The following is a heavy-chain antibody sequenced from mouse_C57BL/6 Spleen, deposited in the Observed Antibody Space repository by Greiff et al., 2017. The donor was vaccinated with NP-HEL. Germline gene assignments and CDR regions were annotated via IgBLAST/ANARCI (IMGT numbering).Heavy chain of an antibody. D-gene: IGHD1-1*01. CDR3: AALTTVYAMDY. Sequence: VKLMESGPGLVQPSQSLSITCTVSGFSLTSYGVHWVRQPPGKGLEWLGVIWSGGSTDYNAAFISRLSISKDNSKSQVFFKMNSLQADDTAIYYCAALTTVYAMDYWGQGTSVTVSS. CDR1: GFSLTSYG. J-gene: IGHJ4*01. V-gene: IGHV2-4*01. CDR2: IWSGGST.